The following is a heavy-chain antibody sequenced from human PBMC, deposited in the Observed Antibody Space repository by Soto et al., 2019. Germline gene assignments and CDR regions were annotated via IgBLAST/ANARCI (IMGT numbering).Heavy chain of an antibody. CDR1: GFTFSSYD. J-gene: IGHJ4*02. CDR2: IGTAGDT. Sequence: RRACSASGFTFSSYDMHWVRQGPGKGLEWVSAIGTAGDTNYGGSVKGRFTISRENAKNSLYRQMNSLRAGDTAIYFCARAIGPTLFDYWAQRTLVTVSS. CDR3: ARAIGPTLFDY. D-gene: IGHD3-22*01. V-gene: IGHV3-13*04.